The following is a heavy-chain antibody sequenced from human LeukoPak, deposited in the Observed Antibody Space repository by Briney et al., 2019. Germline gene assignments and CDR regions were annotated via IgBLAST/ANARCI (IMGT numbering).Heavy chain of an antibody. D-gene: IGHD2-15*01. Sequence: SETLSLTCTVSGGSISSYYWSWIRQPPGKGLEWIGYIYYSGSTNYNPSLKSRVTISADTSNNQFSLKLSSVTAADTAVYYCARHSLGAAPVVDYWGQGNPGHRLL. J-gene: IGHJ4*02. CDR2: IYYSGST. CDR3: ARHSLGAAPVVDY. V-gene: IGHV4-59*08. CDR1: GGSISSYY.